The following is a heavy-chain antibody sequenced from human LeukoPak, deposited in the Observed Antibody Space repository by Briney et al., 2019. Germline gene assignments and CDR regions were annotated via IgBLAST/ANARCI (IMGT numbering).Heavy chain of an antibody. V-gene: IGHV1-69*06. CDR2: IIPNFDTS. D-gene: IGHD1-26*01. CDR1: GGAFSSSA. J-gene: IGHJ4*02. Sequence: ASVKVSCKASGGAFSSSAINWVRQAPGHGLEWMGRIIPNFDTSNYTQNFQGRLTFTADKSTNTAYMELSRLRSEDTAVYYCARGRPSGSSYFFDYWGQGTLVTVSS. CDR3: ARGRPSGSSYFFDY.